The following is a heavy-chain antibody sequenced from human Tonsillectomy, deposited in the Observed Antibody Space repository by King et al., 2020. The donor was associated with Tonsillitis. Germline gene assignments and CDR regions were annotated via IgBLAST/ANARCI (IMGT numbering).Heavy chain of an antibody. Sequence: VQLVESGGGLIQPGGSLRLSCAASGFTVNSNYMSWVRQAPGKGLEWVSVIYSGGSTYYADSVKGRFTISRDNSKNTLYLQMNSLRAEDTAVYYCAKYNTSSSLYYYYYMDVWGKGTTVTVSS. J-gene: IGHJ6*03. CDR2: IYSGGST. D-gene: IGHD6-6*01. V-gene: IGHV3-53*01. CDR3: AKYNTSSSLYYYYYMDV. CDR1: GFTVNSNY.